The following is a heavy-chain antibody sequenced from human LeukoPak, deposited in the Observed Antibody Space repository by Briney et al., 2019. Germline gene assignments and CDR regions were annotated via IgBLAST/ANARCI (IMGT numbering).Heavy chain of an antibody. J-gene: IGHJ4*02. D-gene: IGHD1-26*01. CDR3: ASYPYSGSYFFDY. Sequence: GGSLRLSCAASGFTFSSYSMNLVRQAPGKGLEWVSSISSSSSYIYYADSVKGRFTISRDNAKNSLYLQMNSLRAEDTAVYYCASYPYSGSYFFDYWGQGTLVTVSS. CDR1: GFTFSSYS. V-gene: IGHV3-21*01. CDR2: ISSSSSYI.